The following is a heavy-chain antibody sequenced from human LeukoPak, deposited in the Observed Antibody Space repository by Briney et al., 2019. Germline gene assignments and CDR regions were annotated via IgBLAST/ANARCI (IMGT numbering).Heavy chain of an antibody. J-gene: IGHJ4*02. D-gene: IGHD6-19*01. V-gene: IGHV1-69*04. CDR2: IIHILGIA. Sequence: SVKVSCKASGGTFSSYAISWVRQAPGQGLEWMGRIIHILGIANYAQKFQGRVTITADKSTSTAYMELSSLRSEDTAVYYCARDRRKGIAVAGTDDYWGQGTLVTVSS. CDR1: GGTFSSYA. CDR3: ARDRRKGIAVAGTDDY.